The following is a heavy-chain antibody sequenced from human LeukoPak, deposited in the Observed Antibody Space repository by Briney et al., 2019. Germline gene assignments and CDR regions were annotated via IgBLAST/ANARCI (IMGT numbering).Heavy chain of an antibody. CDR2: ISSSGGAI. Sequence: GGSLRLSCAASGFTFSSYEMHWVRQAPGKGLEWVSYISSSGGAIYYAESVKGRFTISRDTAKNSLYLQMNSLRAEDTAVYYCAGEGYYYFDYWGQGTLVTVSS. V-gene: IGHV3-48*03. CDR3: AGEGYYYFDY. J-gene: IGHJ4*02. D-gene: IGHD3-3*01. CDR1: GFTFSSYE.